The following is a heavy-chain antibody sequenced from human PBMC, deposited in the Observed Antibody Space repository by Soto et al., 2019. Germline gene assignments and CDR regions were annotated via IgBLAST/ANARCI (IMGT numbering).Heavy chain of an antibody. CDR2: ISWDGGSK. J-gene: IGHJ4*02. Sequence: EVQLVESGGVVVQPGGSLRLSCAASGFTFDDYTMHWVRQAPGKGLEWVALISWDGGSKYYADSVKGRFTISRDNSKNTLYLQMNSLRAEDTAWYYCAKATRPDVGSGYYFDYWGQGTLVTVSS. CDR3: AKATRPDVGSGYYFDY. CDR1: GFTFDDYT. D-gene: IGHD3-22*01. V-gene: IGHV3-43*01.